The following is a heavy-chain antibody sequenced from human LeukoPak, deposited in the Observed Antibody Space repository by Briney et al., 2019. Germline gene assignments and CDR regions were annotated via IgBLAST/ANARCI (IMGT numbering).Heavy chain of an antibody. CDR2: INHSGST. Sequence: SETLSLTCAVYGGSFSGYYWSWIRQPPGKGLEWIGEINHSGSTNYNPSLKSRVTISVDTSKNQFSLKLSSVTAADTAVYYFARRGIGITMIVVVNTGKAFDIWGQGTMVTVSS. D-gene: IGHD3-22*01. CDR3: ARRGIGITMIVVVNTGKAFDI. CDR1: GGSFSGYY. V-gene: IGHV4-34*01. J-gene: IGHJ3*02.